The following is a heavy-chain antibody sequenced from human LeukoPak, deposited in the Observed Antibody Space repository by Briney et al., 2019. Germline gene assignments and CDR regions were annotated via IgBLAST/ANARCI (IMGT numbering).Heavy chain of an antibody. V-gene: IGHV1-46*03. CDR1: GYTFTSYY. J-gene: IGHJ2*01. CDR3: ARDPYGAKIGSWYFDL. D-gene: IGHD4-17*01. Sequence: ASVKVSCKASGYTFTSYYMHWVRQAPGQGLEWMGIISPSGASTSYAQKFQGRVTMTRDTSTSTVYVELSSLRSEDTAAYYCARDPYGAKIGSWYFDLWGRGTLVTVSS. CDR2: ISPSGAST.